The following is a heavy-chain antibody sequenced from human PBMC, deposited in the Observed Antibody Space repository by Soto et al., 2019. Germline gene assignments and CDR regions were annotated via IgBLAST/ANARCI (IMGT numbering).Heavy chain of an antibody. CDR3: ARDQPGESCSGGSCYAGYDY. J-gene: IGHJ4*02. V-gene: IGHV1-18*01. D-gene: IGHD2-15*01. CDR1: GYTFTSYG. Sequence: ASVKVSCKASGYTFTSYGISWVRQAPGQGLEWMGWISAYNGNTNYAQKLQGRVTMTTDTSTSTAYMELRSLRSDDTAVYYCARDQPGESCSGGSCYAGYDYWGQGTLVTVSS. CDR2: ISAYNGNT.